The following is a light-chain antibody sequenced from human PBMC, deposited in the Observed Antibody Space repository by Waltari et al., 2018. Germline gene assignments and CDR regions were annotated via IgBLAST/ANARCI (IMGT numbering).Light chain of an antibody. V-gene: IGKV1-17*01. J-gene: IGKJ4*01. CDR1: QDINIH. Sequence: DIQMSQSPSSLSASVGDRVTITCRASQDINIHLNWYQQKPGKAPKLLIYYGSTLASGVPSRFSGSGSGTEFTLTISSLQPEDFANYYCLQGDSNPVSFGGGTKVEIK. CDR2: YGS. CDR3: LQGDSNPVS.